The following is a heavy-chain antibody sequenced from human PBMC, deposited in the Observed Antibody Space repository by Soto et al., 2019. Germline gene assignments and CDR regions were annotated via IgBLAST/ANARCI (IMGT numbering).Heavy chain of an antibody. CDR3: AKDRRSSGNDAFDI. D-gene: IGHD6-6*01. Sequence: GGSLRLSCAASGFTFDDYAMHWVRQAPGKGLEWVSGISWNSGSIGYADSVKGRFTISRDNAKNSLYLQMNSLRAEDTALYYCAKDRRSSGNDAFDIWGQGTMVTVSS. CDR1: GFTFDDYA. V-gene: IGHV3-9*01. J-gene: IGHJ3*02. CDR2: ISWNSGSI.